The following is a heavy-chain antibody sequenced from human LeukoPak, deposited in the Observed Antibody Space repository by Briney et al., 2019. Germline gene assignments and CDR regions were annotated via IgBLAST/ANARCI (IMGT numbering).Heavy chain of an antibody. V-gene: IGHV3-33*03. CDR1: GFTFSSYG. D-gene: IGHD1-26*01. CDR3: AKPTSGHGSFLIDY. Sequence: PGGSLRLSCAASGFTFSSYGMHWVRQAPAKGLEWVAVIWYDGSYTYYAESVKGRFTISRDNSRNTLYLQMSSLRAEDTAVYYCAKPTSGHGSFLIDYWGQGTLVIVSS. J-gene: IGHJ4*02. CDR2: IWYDGSYT.